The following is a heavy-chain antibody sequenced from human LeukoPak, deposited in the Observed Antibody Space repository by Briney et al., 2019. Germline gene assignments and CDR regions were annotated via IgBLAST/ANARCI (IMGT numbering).Heavy chain of an antibody. CDR2: ISSSGSTI. D-gene: IGHD3-10*01. CDR1: GFTFSSYE. J-gene: IGHJ6*04. Sequence: PGGSLRLSCAASGFTFSSYEMNWVRQAPGKGLEWVSYISSSGSTIYYADSVKGRFTISRDNAKNSLYLQMNSLRAEDTAVYYCARDGMVRGVLEYYYYGMDVWGKGTTVTASS. CDR3: ARDGMVRGVLEYYYYGMDV. V-gene: IGHV3-48*03.